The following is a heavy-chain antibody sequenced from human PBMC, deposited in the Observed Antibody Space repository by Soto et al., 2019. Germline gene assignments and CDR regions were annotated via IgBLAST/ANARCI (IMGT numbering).Heavy chain of an antibody. CDR1: GFTFSSYG. D-gene: IGHD1-20*01. CDR2: IWYDGSNK. CDR3: ARDQSPYNRPMYSFDY. V-gene: IGHV3-33*01. J-gene: IGHJ4*02. Sequence: QVQLVESGGGVVQPGRSLRLSCAASGFTFSSYGMHWVRQAPGKGLEWVAVIWYDGSNKYYADSVKGRFTISRDNSKNTLYLQMNSLRAEDTAVYYCARDQSPYNRPMYSFDYWGQGTLVTVSS.